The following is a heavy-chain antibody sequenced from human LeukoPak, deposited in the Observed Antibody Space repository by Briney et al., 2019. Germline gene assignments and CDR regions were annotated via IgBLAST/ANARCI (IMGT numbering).Heavy chain of an antibody. J-gene: IGHJ4*02. V-gene: IGHV3-21*01. CDR1: GFTFSSYS. D-gene: IGHD3-16*01. CDR2: ISSSSSYI. Sequence: GGSLRLSCAASGFTFSSYSMNWVRQAPGKGLEWVSSISSSSSYIYYADSVKGRFTISRDNAKNSLYLQMNSLRAEDTAVFHCARERGTYIDYWGQGTLVTVSS. CDR3: ARERGTYIDY.